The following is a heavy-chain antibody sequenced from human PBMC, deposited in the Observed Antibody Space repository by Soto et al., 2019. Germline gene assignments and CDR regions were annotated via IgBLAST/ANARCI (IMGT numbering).Heavy chain of an antibody. CDR3: ARHRQQLPSFDY. J-gene: IGHJ4*02. D-gene: IGHD6-13*01. Sequence: SETLSLTCTVSGGSISSSSYYWGWIRQPPGKGLEWIGSIYYSGSTYYNPSLKSRVTISVDTSKNQFSLKLSSVTAADTAVYYCARHRQQLPSFDYWGQGTLVTVSS. CDR2: IYYSGST. CDR1: GGSISSSSYY. V-gene: IGHV4-39*01.